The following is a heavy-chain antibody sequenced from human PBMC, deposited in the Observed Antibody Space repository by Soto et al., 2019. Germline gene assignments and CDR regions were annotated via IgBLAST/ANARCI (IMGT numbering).Heavy chain of an antibody. V-gene: IGHV3-30-3*01. CDR1: GFTFSSYA. D-gene: IGHD6-19*01. Sequence: PGGSLRLSCAASGFTFSSYAMHWVRQAPGKGLEWVAVISYDGSNKYYADSVKGRSTISRDNSKNTLYLQMNSLRAEDTAVYYCARVPRVAVAGTWSWFDPWGQGTLVTVSS. J-gene: IGHJ5*02. CDR3: ARVPRVAVAGTWSWFDP. CDR2: ISYDGSNK.